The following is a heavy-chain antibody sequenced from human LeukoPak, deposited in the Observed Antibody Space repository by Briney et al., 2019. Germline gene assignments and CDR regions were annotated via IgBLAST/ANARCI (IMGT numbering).Heavy chain of an antibody. J-gene: IGHJ4*02. CDR1: GGSISSSNW. V-gene: IGHV4-4*02. CDR2: IFHSGST. D-gene: IGHD3-10*01. CDR3: ARTFYGSGSYYIF. Sequence: SETLSLTCAVSGGSISSSNWWSWVRQPPGKGLEWIGEIFHSGSTNYNPSLKSRVTISVDKSKNQFSLKLSSVTAADTAVYYCARTFYGSGSYYIFWGQGTLVTVSS.